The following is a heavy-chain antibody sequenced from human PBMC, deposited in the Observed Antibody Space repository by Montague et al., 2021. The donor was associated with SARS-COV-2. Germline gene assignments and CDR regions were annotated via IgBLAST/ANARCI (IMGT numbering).Heavy chain of an antibody. J-gene: IGHJ4*02. CDR2: IFTSGNT. Sequence: TLSLTCTVSDGSITSDNYYWSWIRQPAGKGLEWIGRIFTSGNTDYNPSLTGRVTMSLDTSGSQFSLKLNSVTAADTAIYYCAGVRFNAWHYFDYWGPGILVTVSS. CDR1: DGSITSDNYY. CDR3: AGVRFNAWHYFDY. V-gene: IGHV4-61*02. D-gene: IGHD3-16*01.